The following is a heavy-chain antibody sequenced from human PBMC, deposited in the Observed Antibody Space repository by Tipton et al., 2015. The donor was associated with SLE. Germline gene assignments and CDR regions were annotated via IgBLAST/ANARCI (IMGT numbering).Heavy chain of an antibody. V-gene: IGHV4-39*07. CDR3: ARVAPAEVFDY. J-gene: IGHJ4*02. Sequence: TLSLTCTVSGGFISSDTHYWGWIRQPPGKGLEWIAEIIHSGVTNYNPSLRSRVTISVDMSKSQVSLKLTSVTAADTAVYYCARVAPAEVFDYWGQGTLVTVSS. D-gene: IGHD2-2*01. CDR1: GGFISSDTHY. CDR2: IIHSGVT.